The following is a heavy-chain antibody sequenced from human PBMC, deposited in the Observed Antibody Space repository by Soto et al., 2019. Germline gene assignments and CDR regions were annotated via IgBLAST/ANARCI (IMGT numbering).Heavy chain of an antibody. D-gene: IGHD7-27*01. J-gene: IGHJ6*03. V-gene: IGHV5-51*01. CDR3: ALHLPADWGYYYYMEV. CDR2: IYPGDSDT. CDR1: GYSFTSYW. Sequence: GESLKISCKGSGYSFTSYWIGWVRQMPGKGLEWMGIIYPGDSDTRYSPSFQGQVTTSVDKSISTAYLQWSSLKASDTAMYYCALHLPADWGYYYYMEVWGKGTTVIVSS.